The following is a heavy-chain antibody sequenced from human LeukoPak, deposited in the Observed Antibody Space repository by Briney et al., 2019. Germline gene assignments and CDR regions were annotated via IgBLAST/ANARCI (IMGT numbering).Heavy chain of an antibody. J-gene: IGHJ4*02. CDR3: AGRLYYDSSGYGYFDY. CDR1: GGSISSYY. CDR2: IYYIGST. D-gene: IGHD3-22*01. V-gene: IGHV4-59*08. Sequence: PSETLSLTCTVSGGSISSYYWNWIRQPPGKGLEWIGYIYYIGSTNYNPSLKSRVTISVDTSKNQFSLKLSSVTAADTAVYYCAGRLYYDSSGYGYFDYWGQGTLVTVSS.